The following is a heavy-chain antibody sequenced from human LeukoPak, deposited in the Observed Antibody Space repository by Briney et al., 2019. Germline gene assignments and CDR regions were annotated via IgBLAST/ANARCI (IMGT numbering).Heavy chain of an antibody. CDR3: ARAIGGLGAFDI. J-gene: IGHJ3*02. Sequence: GGSLRLSCAASGFTFSSYWMHWVRQAPGKGLVWVSRINSDGSSTSYADSVKGRFTISRDNAKNTLYLQMNSLRAEDTAVYYCARAIGGLGAFDIWSQGTMVTVSS. V-gene: IGHV3-74*01. CDR2: INSDGSST. CDR1: GFTFSSYW. D-gene: IGHD3/OR15-3a*01.